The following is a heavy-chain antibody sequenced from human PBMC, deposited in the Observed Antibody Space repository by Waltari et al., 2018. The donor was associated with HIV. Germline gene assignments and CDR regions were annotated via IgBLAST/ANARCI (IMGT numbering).Heavy chain of an antibody. D-gene: IGHD3-10*01. Sequence: QVPLVQSGAEVKKPGSSVKVSCKASGGAFVSHTFNWVRKAPGQGLEWMGRASPMFGTENDERKFQSRGTITADKSTTTAYMELNGLRIDDTSVYYCASERETMGVDFDSWGQGTLVTVS. V-gene: IGHV1-69*08. CDR1: GGAFVSHT. J-gene: IGHJ5*01. CDR3: ASERETMGVDFDS. CDR2: ASPMFGTE.